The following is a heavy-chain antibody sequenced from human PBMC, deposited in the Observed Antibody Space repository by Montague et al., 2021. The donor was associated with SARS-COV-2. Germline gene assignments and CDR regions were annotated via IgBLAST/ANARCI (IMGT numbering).Heavy chain of an antibody. D-gene: IGHD6-13*01. V-gene: IGHV4-39*07. Sequence: SETLSLTCTVSGGSISSSSHYWGWIRQPPGKGLEWIGSIYYSGSTYYNPSLESRVTISVDTSKNQFSLKLSSVAAADTAVYYCARVGRQQLVRLSGMDVWGQGTTVTVSS. J-gene: IGHJ6*02. CDR3: ARVGRQQLVRLSGMDV. CDR2: IYYSGST. CDR1: GGSISSSSHY.